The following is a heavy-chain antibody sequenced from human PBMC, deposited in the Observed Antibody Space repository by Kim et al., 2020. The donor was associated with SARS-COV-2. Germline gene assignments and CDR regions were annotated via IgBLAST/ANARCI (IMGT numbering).Heavy chain of an antibody. CDR1: GFTFSSYS. D-gene: IGHD5-12*01. CDR2: ISSSSSYI. V-gene: IGHV3-21*01. CDR3: ARLQSGEGDDIVATIQAQLYYYYGMDV. Sequence: GGSLRLSCAASGFTFSSYSMNWVRQAPGKGLEWVSSISSSSSYIYYADSVKGRFTISRDNAKNSLYLQMNSLRAEDTAVYYCARLQSGEGDDIVATIQAQLYYYYGMDVWGQGTTVTVSS. J-gene: IGHJ6*02.